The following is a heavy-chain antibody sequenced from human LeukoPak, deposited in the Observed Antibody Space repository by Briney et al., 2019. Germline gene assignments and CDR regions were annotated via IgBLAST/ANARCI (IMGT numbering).Heavy chain of an antibody. CDR2: SSSSGSTI. V-gene: IGHV3-11*01. CDR1: GFTLSDYY. CDR3: ARRRDFIDY. J-gene: IGHJ4*02. D-gene: IGHD3/OR15-3a*01. Sequence: KPGRSLRLSSAASGFTLSDYYMSWVRQAPGKGLEGVSYSSSSGSTIYYADSVRGRFAITRDNAKNSLYLQMNSLRAEDTAVYYCARRRDFIDYWGQGTLVTVSS.